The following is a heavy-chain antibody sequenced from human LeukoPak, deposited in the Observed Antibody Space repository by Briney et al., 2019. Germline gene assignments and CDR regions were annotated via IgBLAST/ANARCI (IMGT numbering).Heavy chain of an antibody. CDR2: IWYDGSNK. V-gene: IGHV3-33*01. J-gene: IGHJ4*02. CDR3: ARDKPPPYYYDSSGIFDY. Sequence: GGSLRLSCAASGFTFSSYGMHWVRQAPGKGLEWVAVIWYDGSNKYYADSVKGRFTISRDNSKNTLYLQMSSLRAEDTAVYYCARDKPPPYYYDSSGIFDYWGQGTLVTVSS. D-gene: IGHD3-22*01. CDR1: GFTFSSYG.